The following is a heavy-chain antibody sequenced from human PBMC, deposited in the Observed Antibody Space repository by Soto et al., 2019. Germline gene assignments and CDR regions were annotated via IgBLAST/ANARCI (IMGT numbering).Heavy chain of an antibody. J-gene: IGHJ4*02. Sequence: ASVKVSCQASGSTFTSYGISWVRQATGQGLEWMGWISAYNGNTNYAQKLQGRVTMTTDTSTSTAYMELRSLRSDDTAVYYCARDWGNYYGSGSYYSDFDYWGQGTLVTVSS. D-gene: IGHD3-10*01. CDR3: ARDWGNYYGSGSYYSDFDY. V-gene: IGHV1-18*01. CDR2: ISAYNGNT. CDR1: GSTFTSYG.